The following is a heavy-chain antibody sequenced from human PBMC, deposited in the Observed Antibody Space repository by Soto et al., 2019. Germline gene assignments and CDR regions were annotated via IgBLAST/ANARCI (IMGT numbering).Heavy chain of an antibody. D-gene: IGHD2-2*01. CDR3: ARHRKYQLLLTWFDP. Sequence: SETLSLTCTVSGGSISSSSYYWGWIRQPPGKGLEWIGSIYYSGSTYYNPSLKSQVTISVDTSKNQFSLKLSSVTAADTAVYYFARHRKYQLLLTWFDPWGKGTLVTVSS. CDR1: GGSISSSSYY. V-gene: IGHV4-39*01. CDR2: IYYSGST. J-gene: IGHJ5*02.